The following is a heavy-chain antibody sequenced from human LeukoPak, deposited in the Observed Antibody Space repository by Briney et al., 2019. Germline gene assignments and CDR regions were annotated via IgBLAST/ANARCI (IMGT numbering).Heavy chain of an antibody. J-gene: IGHJ4*02. CDR2: IYSGSNT. Sequence: GGSLRLSCVASGFTLSNAWMSRVRQAPGKGLEWVSIIYSGSNTYYADSVKGRFTISRDDSKNTLYLQMNSLRAEDTAVYYCAKDPWKVAVAGYYFDYWGQGTLVTVSS. V-gene: IGHV3-53*01. CDR3: AKDPWKVAVAGYYFDY. D-gene: IGHD6-19*01. CDR1: GFTLSNAW.